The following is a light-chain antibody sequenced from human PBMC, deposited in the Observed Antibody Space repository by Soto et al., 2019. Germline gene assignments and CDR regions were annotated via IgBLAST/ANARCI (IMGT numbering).Light chain of an antibody. J-gene: IGKJ2*01. Sequence: EIVLTQSPGTLSVSPGERATLSCRASQTISSIYLAWYQQKPGQAPRLLIYGASSRATGIPDRFSGSGSGTDFTLTISRLEPEDFAVYYCQQYDTFGQGTKLEIK. CDR2: GAS. CDR1: QTISSIY. CDR3: QQYDT. V-gene: IGKV3-20*01.